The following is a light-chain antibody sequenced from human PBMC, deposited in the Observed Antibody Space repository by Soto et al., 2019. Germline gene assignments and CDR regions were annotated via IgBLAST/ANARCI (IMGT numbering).Light chain of an antibody. CDR3: QQRSNWPPLT. V-gene: IGKV3-11*01. Sequence: EIVLTQSPATLSLSPGERATLSCRASQSVSSYLAWYQQKPGQAPRLLIYDASNRATGIPARFSGSGSGTDFRLTISSLEPEDFAVYYCQQRSNWPPLTLGGGTKVEIK. J-gene: IGKJ4*01. CDR2: DAS. CDR1: QSVSSY.